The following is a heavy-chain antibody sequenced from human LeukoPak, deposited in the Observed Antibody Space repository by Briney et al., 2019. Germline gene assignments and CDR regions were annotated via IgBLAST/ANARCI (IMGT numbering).Heavy chain of an antibody. J-gene: IGHJ4*02. CDR3: ARGAEEQLVPFDY. CDR2: NYTSGST. CDR1: GGSISSGSYY. D-gene: IGHD6-13*01. Sequence: SQTLSLSCTVSGGSISSGSYYWSWIRQPAGKGLEWIGRNYTSGSTNYNPSLKSRVTISVDTSKNQFSLKLSSVTAADTAVYYCARGAEEQLVPFDYWGQGTLVTVSS. V-gene: IGHV4-61*02.